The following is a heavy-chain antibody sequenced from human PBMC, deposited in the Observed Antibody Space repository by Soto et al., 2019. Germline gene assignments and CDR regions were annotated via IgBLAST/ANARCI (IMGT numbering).Heavy chain of an antibody. CDR3: ARDLQAVGFIDS. CDR2: ISYDGSHE. D-gene: IGHD1-26*01. V-gene: IGHV3-30-3*01. J-gene: IGHJ4*02. Sequence: QVQLVESGGGVVQPGRSLRISCAASGFTFSSYAMHWVRQAPGKGLEWVVVISYDGSHEYYADSVKGRFSISRDNSKNTVYLQMNSLRIEDTAVYYWARDLQAVGFIDSWGQGTPVIVSS. CDR1: GFTFSSYA.